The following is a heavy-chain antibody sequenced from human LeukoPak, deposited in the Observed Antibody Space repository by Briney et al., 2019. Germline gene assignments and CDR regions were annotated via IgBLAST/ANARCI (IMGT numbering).Heavy chain of an antibody. D-gene: IGHD3-22*01. V-gene: IGHV1-2*02. Sequence: ASVKVSCKASGYTFTSYGISWVRQAPGQGLEWMGWINPNSGGTNYAQKFQGRVTMTRDTSISTAYMELSRLRSDDTAVYYCARGTYYYDSSAFDIWGQGTMVTVSS. CDR3: ARGTYYYDSSAFDI. CDR1: GYTFTSYG. J-gene: IGHJ3*02. CDR2: INPNSGGT.